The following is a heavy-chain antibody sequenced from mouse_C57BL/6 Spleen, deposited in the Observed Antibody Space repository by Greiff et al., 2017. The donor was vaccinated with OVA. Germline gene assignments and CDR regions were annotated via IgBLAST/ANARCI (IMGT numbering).Heavy chain of an antibody. V-gene: IGHV1-52*01. CDR3: ARRACYGNIGAMDY. CDR2: IDPSDSET. CDR1: GYTFTSYW. D-gene: IGHD2-10*01. Sequence: VQLQQPGAELVRPGSSVKLSCKASGYTFTSYWMHWVKQRPIQGLEWIGNIDPSDSETHYNQKFKDKATLTVDKSSSTSYMQLSSLTSEDSAVYYCARRACYGNIGAMDYWGQGTSVTVSS. J-gene: IGHJ4*01.